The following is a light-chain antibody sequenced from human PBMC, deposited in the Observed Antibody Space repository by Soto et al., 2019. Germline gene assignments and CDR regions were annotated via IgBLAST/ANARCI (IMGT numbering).Light chain of an antibody. CDR3: QQYNNWSPLT. V-gene: IGKV3-15*01. CDR1: QSVGIN. CDR2: GAS. Sequence: EIVMTQSPATLSVSPGERATLSCRASQSVGINLAWYQQRPGQAPRILINGASTRATGVPARFSGGGSGTDFTLTISSLQSEDFAVYYCQQYNNWSPLTFGGGTKVEIK. J-gene: IGKJ4*01.